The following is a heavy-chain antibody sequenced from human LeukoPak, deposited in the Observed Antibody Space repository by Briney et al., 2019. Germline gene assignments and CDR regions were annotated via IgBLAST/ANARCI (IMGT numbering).Heavy chain of an antibody. CDR2: IYTGGST. CDR1: GGSITSGNYY. CDR3: ARVNDPYYINGFDY. Sequence: SETLSLTCTVSGGSITSGNYYWTWIRQPAGKGLEWIGRIYTGGSTNYNPSLKSRVTISVDTSKNQFSLRLSSVTAADTAVYYCARVNDPYYINGFDYWGQGTLVTVS. D-gene: IGHD2/OR15-2a*01. V-gene: IGHV4-61*02. J-gene: IGHJ4*02.